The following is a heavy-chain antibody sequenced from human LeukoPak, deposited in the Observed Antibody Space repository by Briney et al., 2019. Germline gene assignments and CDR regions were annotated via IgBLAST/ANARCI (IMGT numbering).Heavy chain of an antibody. J-gene: IGHJ3*02. CDR3: AKIAVAGRGDAFDI. CDR2: IYTSGST. V-gene: IGHV4-4*07. CDR1: GGSISSYY. D-gene: IGHD6-19*01. Sequence: SETLSLTCTVSGGSISSYYWSWIRQPAGKGLEWIGRIYTSGSTNYNPSLKSRVTMSVDTSKNQFSLKLSSVTAADTAVYYCAKIAVAGRGDAFDIWGQRTIVTLPS.